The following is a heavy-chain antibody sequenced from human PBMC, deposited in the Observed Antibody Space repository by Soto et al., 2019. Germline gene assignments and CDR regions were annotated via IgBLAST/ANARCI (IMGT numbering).Heavy chain of an antibody. CDR2: ISYDGSNE. J-gene: IGHJ2*01. CDR1: GFTFSTYG. V-gene: IGHV3-30*03. D-gene: IGHD6-13*01. CDR3: AREGSSRHWDDWYFDL. Sequence: GGSLRLSCAASGFTFSTYGLHWVRQAPGKGLEWVAVISYDGSNEYYADSVKGRFTISRDNSKNTLYLQMNSLRAEDTAVYYCAREGSSRHWDDWYFDLWGRGTLVTVSS.